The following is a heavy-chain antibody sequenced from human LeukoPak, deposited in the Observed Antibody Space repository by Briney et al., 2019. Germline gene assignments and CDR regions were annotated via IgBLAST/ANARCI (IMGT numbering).Heavy chain of an antibody. V-gene: IGHV3-7*01. CDR1: GFTFSSYW. D-gene: IGHD1-26*01. Sequence: PGGSLRLSCAASGFTFSSYWMSWVRQAPGKGLEWVANIKQDGSEKYYVDSVKGRFTISRDNAKNSLYLQMNSLRAEDTAVYYCARVRVGATVWFDPWGQGTLVTVSS. CDR2: IKQDGSEK. CDR3: ARVRVGATVWFDP. J-gene: IGHJ5*02.